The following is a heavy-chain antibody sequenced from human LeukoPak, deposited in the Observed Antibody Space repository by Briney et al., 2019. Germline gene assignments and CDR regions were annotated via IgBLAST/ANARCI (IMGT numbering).Heavy chain of an antibody. J-gene: IGHJ4*02. D-gene: IGHD3-22*01. CDR2: IYYSGST. CDR1: GDSISSYY. V-gene: IGHV4-59*01. Sequence: PSETLSLTCTVSGDSISSYYWSWIRQPPGKGLEWIGYIYYSGSTYYNPSLKSRVTISVDTSKNQFSLKLSSVTAADTAVYYCARGTYYYDSSGYPLNYWGQGTLVTVSS. CDR3: ARGTYYYDSSGYPLNY.